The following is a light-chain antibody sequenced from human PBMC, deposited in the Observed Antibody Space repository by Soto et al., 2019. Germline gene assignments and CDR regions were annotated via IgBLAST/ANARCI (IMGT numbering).Light chain of an antibody. CDR3: QQYNSYPRT. Sequence: IQMTQSPSTLSASVGDRVTITCGASQSISSWLAWYQQKPGKAPKLLIYKASSLESGVPSRFSGSGSGTEFTLTISSLKHDDFATYYCQQYNSYPRTFGQGTKVDIK. CDR1: QSISSW. V-gene: IGKV1-5*03. CDR2: KAS. J-gene: IGKJ1*01.